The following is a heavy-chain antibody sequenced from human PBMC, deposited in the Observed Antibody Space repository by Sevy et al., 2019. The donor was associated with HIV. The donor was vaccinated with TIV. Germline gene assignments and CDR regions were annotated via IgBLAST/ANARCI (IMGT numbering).Heavy chain of an antibody. CDR2: LSFGCGKI. J-gene: IGHJ4*02. CDR1: GFDFSIYS. CDR3: AREGCTKPHDY. D-gene: IGHD2-8*01. Sequence: GGSLRLSCAASGFDFSIYSMSWVRQAPGKGLEWVSTLSFGCGKINYADSVKGRFTISRDNSKRSVYLQMNNMGVEDTAVYYCAREGCTKPHDYWGQGTLVTVSS. V-gene: IGHV3-23*01.